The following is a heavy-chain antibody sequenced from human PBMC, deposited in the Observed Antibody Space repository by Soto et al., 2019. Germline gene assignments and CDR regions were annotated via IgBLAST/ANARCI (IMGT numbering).Heavy chain of an antibody. D-gene: IGHD6-19*01. CDR1: GYMFLNYG. Sequence: ASVKVSFKASGYMFLNYGLIWVRQAPGQGLEWMGWMRPHNGNIKSAENLQGRVTMTTDTSPKTAYMELRSLRAEETAVYYCAKVPPRHIIAVAGMKADYWGQGTLVTVSS. CDR3: AKVPPRHIIAVAGMKADY. V-gene: IGHV1-18*04. CDR2: MRPHNGNI. J-gene: IGHJ4*02.